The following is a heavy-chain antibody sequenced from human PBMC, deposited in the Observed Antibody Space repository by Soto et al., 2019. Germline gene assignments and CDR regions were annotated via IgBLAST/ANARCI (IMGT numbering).Heavy chain of an antibody. J-gene: IGHJ4*02. D-gene: IGHD3-16*02. CDR2: IIPIFGTA. V-gene: IGHV1-69*01. Sequence: QVQLVQSGAEVKKPGSSVKVSCKASGGTFSSYAISWVRQAPGQGLEWMGGIIPIFGTANYAQKFQGRVTITEDEATSTAYMGLSSLRSEDTAVYYCARAIDYVWGSYRYTGGGGDYWGQGTLVTVSS. CDR3: ARAIDYVWGSYRYTGGGGDY. CDR1: GGTFSSYA.